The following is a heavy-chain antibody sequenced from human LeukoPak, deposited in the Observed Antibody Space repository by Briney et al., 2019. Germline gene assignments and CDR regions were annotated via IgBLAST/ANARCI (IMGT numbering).Heavy chain of an antibody. CDR2: ISSNGGNT. V-gene: IGHV3-64D*09. CDR3: VKRSGLYFDY. D-gene: IGHD1-26*01. J-gene: IGHJ4*02. CDR1: GFTFSTYA. Sequence: GGSLRLSCSASGFTFSTYAIHWVRQAPGKGLEYVSGISSNGGNTYNADSVKGRSTISRDNSKNTVNLQMSSLRAEDTAVYYCVKRSGLYFDYWGQGILVTVSS.